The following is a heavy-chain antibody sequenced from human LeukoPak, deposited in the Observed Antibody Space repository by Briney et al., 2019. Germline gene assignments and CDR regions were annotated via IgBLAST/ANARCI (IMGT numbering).Heavy chain of an antibody. D-gene: IGHD6-13*01. CDR1: GITFSSYT. V-gene: IGHV3-21*01. CDR2: ISSSTSHI. CDR3: ASSSSWSMDFDY. J-gene: IGHJ4*02. Sequence: GGSLRLSCVVSGITFSSYTMNWVRQAPGKGLQWGSSISSSTSHIDYADSVKGRFTISRDNAKKSLYLQMNSLRAEDTAVYYCASSSSWSMDFDYWGQGTLVIVSS.